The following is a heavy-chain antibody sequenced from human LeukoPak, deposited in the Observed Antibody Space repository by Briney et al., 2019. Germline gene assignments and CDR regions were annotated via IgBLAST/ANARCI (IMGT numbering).Heavy chain of an antibody. CDR2: ISYDGSNK. V-gene: IGHV3-30*18. CDR3: AKTAAGWFGELLSTRGPDY. CDR1: GFTFSSYG. J-gene: IGHJ4*02. D-gene: IGHD3-10*01. Sequence: GGSLGLSCAASGFTFSSYGMHWVRQAPGKGLEWVAVISYDGSNKYYADSVKGRFTISRDNSKNTLYLQMNSLRAEDTAVYYCAKTAAGWFGELLSTRGPDYWGQGTLVTVSS.